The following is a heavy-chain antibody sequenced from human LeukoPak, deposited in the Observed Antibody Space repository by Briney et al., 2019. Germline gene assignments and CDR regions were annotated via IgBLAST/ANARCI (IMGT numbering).Heavy chain of an antibody. J-gene: IGHJ4*02. CDR2: IYYSGST. D-gene: IGHD1-26*01. Sequence: PSETLSLTCTVSGGSISSSSYYWGWIRQPPGKGLEWIGSIYYSGSTYYNPPLKSRVTISVDTSKNQFSLKLSSVTAADTAVYYCATPRPDSGSYFPFDYWGQGTLVTVSS. CDR1: GGSISSSSYY. V-gene: IGHV4-39*01. CDR3: ATPRPDSGSYFPFDY.